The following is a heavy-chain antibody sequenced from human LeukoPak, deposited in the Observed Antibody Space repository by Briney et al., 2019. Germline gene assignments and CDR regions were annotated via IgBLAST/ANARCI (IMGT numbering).Heavy chain of an antibody. Sequence: ASVKVSCKASGYTFTSYYMHWVRQAPGQGLEWMGIINPSGGSTSYAQKFQGRVTITADESTSTAYMELSSLRSEDTAVYYCARGLVGATTSGVDYWGQGTLVTVSS. CDR1: GYTFTSYY. D-gene: IGHD1-26*01. J-gene: IGHJ4*02. CDR3: ARGLVGATTSGVDY. CDR2: INPSGGST. V-gene: IGHV1-46*01.